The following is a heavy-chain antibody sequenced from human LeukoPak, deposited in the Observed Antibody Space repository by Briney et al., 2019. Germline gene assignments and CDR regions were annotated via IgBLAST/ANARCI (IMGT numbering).Heavy chain of an antibody. CDR1: GYTFTSYG. Sequence: ASVKVSCKASGYTFTSYGISWVREAPGQGLEWMGWISTYNGNTNYAHKLQGRVTMTTDTSTTTVYVELRSLRSDDTAVYYCARDYYERSGYWYDVCDIWGQGTVVTVSS. J-gene: IGHJ3*02. D-gene: IGHD3-22*01. CDR2: ISTYNGNT. CDR3: ARDYYERSGYWYDVCDI. V-gene: IGHV1-18*01.